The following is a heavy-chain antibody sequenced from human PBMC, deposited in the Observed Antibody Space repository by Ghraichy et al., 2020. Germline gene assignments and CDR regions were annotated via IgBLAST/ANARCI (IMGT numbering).Heavy chain of an antibody. CDR1: GFTFSSYS. Sequence: GGSLRLSCAASGFTFSSYSMNWVRQAPGKGLEWVSYISSSSSTIYYADSVKGRFTISRDNAKNSLYLQMNSLRDEDTAVYYCARWGYYDSSDYSEDYYYYGMGVWGQGTTVTVSS. V-gene: IGHV3-48*02. J-gene: IGHJ6*02. CDR2: ISSSSSTI. D-gene: IGHD3-22*01. CDR3: ARWGYYDSSDYSEDYYYYGMGV.